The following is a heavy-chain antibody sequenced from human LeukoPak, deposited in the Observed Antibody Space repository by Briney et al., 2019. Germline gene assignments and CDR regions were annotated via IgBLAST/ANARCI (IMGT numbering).Heavy chain of an antibody. CDR3: ALGGSRRYYFDY. V-gene: IGHV1-69*05. J-gene: IGHJ4*02. CDR1: GGTFSSYA. Sequence: GASVKVSCKASGGTFSSYAISWVRQAPGQGLEWMGGIIPIFGTANYAQKFQGRVTITTDESTSTAYMELSSLRSEDTAVYYCALGGSRRYYFDYWGQGTLVTVSS. D-gene: IGHD1-26*01. CDR2: IIPIFGTA.